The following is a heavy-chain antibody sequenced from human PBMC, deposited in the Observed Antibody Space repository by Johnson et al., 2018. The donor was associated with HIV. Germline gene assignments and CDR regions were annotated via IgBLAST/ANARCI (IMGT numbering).Heavy chain of an antibody. Sequence: QMLLVESGGGVVQPGRSLRLSCAASGFTFSRFGMHWVRQAPGKGLEWVAVISYDGSNQYYLDSVKGRFTISRDNSKSMVYLQMISLRAEDTAVYYCAKLHCAGGVCDYDILYDAFDVWGQGTVVTVSS. J-gene: IGHJ3*01. CDR2: ISYDGSNQ. D-gene: IGHD2-8*02. CDR1: GFTFSRFG. CDR3: AKLHCAGGVCDYDILYDAFDV. V-gene: IGHV3-30*18.